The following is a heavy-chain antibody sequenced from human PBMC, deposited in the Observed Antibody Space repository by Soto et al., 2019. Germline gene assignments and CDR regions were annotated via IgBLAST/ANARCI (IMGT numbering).Heavy chain of an antibody. J-gene: IGHJ6*02. CDR2: ISYDGSTE. CDR3: TKDDGYNDSTYYHYFGMDV. V-gene: IGHV3-30*18. CDR1: GFTFSGYY. D-gene: IGHD5-12*01. Sequence: QAQLVESGGGVVQPGRYLRLCCAASGFTFSGYYMHWVRQAPGKGLEWVAVISYDGSTEYYADSVKGRFTISRDNSANRLFLQMNSLRPEDTAVYYCTKDDGYNDSTYYHYFGMDVWGQGTTVTVSS.